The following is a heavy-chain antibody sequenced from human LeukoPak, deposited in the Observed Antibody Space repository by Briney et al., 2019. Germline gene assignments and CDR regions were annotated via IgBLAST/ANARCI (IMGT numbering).Heavy chain of an antibody. CDR1: GYCFTSYW. Sequence: PGGSLKISCKGSGYCFTSYWIDWVLQMPGKGLEWMVIFYPGDSDTSYSPSFEGQVTISANESIRTAYLQWSSLKAYGTAMYYGARHLGHCSGGSFLYYYYMDVGGKGTTVPVSS. J-gene: IGHJ6*03. CDR3: ARHLGHCSGGSFLYYYYMDV. CDR2: FYPGDSDT. D-gene: IGHD2-15*01. V-gene: IGHV5-51*01.